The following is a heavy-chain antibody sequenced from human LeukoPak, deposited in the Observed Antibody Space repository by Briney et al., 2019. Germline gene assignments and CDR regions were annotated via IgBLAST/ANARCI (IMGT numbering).Heavy chain of an antibody. CDR2: ISAYNGNT. V-gene: IGHV1-18*01. Sequence: ASVKVSCKASGYTFTSYGISWVRQAPGQGLEWMGWISAYNGNTNYAQKLQGRVTMTTDTSTSTAYMELRSLRSDDTAVYYCARDRPPLLWFGELVPYNWFDPWGQGTLVTVSS. J-gene: IGHJ5*02. CDR1: GYTFTSYG. CDR3: ARDRPPLLWFGELVPYNWFDP. D-gene: IGHD3-10*01.